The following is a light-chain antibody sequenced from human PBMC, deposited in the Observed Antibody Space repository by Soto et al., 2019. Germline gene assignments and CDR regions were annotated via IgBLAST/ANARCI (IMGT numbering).Light chain of an antibody. CDR1: QSINSY. CDR3: QQSSSTPQT. J-gene: IGKJ4*01. V-gene: IGKV1-39*01. CDR2: VAS. Sequence: DLPMTQSPSSLSASVGDRVTITCRASQSINSYLSWYQQKPGKAPKLLINVASTLQSGVPSRFSGSGSGTEFTLAISSLQAEDFATYYCQQSSSTPQTFGGGTRVEIK.